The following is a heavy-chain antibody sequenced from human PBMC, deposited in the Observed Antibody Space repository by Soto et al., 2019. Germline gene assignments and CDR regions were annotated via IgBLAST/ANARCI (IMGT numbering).Heavy chain of an antibody. CDR2: ISGSGGST. J-gene: IGHJ4*02. CDR1: GFTFSSYA. D-gene: IGHD1-1*01. V-gene: IGHV3-23*01. Sequence: GGSLRLSCAASGFTFSSYAMSWVRQAPGKGLEWVSAISGSGGSTYYADSVKGRFTISRDNCKNTLYLQMNSLRAEDTAVYYCAKGWRYLTYYFDYWGQGTLVTSPQ. CDR3: AKGWRYLTYYFDY.